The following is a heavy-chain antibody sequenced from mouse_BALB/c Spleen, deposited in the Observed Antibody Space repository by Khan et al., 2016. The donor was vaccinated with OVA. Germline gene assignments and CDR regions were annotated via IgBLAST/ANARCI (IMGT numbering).Heavy chain of an antibody. J-gene: IGHJ2*01. D-gene: IGHD1-1*01. Sequence: EVELVESGPGLVKPSQSLSLTCTVTGYSITSDYAWNWIRQFPGNKLEWMGYISYSGRTSYNPSLKSRISITRDTSKNKFFLQLNSVTTEDTATYYCARSVTITTVVATDFDYWGQGTTLTVSS. V-gene: IGHV3-2*02. CDR3: ARSVTITTVVATDFDY. CDR2: ISYSGRT. CDR1: GYSITSDYA.